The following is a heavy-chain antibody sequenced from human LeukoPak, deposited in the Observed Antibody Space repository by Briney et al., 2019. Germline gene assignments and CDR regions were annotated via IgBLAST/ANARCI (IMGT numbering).Heavy chain of an antibody. Sequence: SETLSLTCTVSGGSISSYYWSWIRQPPGKGLEWIGYIYYSGSTNYNPSLKSRVTISVDTSKNQFSLKLSSVTAADTAVYYCARRGYEGTFDYWGQGTLVTVSS. CDR3: ARRGYEGTFDY. CDR2: IYYSGST. D-gene: IGHD6-13*01. CDR1: GGSISSYY. V-gene: IGHV4-59*08. J-gene: IGHJ4*02.